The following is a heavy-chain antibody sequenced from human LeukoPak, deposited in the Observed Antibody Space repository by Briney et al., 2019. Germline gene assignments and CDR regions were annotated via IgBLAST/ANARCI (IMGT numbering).Heavy chain of an antibody. V-gene: IGHV3-21*01. Sequence: RAGGSLRLSCAASGFTFSSYSMTWVRQAPGKGLEWVSSISSSSSYIYYADSVKGRFTISRDNAKNSLYQQMNSMRAEDTAVYYCARTYYYDSSGYDQANWGQGTLVTVSS. D-gene: IGHD3-22*01. CDR3: ARTYYYDSSGYDQAN. CDR1: GFTFSSYS. J-gene: IGHJ4*02. CDR2: ISSSSSYI.